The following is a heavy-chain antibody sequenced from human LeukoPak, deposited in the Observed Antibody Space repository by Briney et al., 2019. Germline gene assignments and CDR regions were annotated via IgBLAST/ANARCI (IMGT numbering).Heavy chain of an antibody. J-gene: IGHJ4*02. V-gene: IGHV1-18*01. CDR1: GYTFTRYG. Sequence: ASVKVSCKASGYTFTRYGISWVRQAPAQGLEWMGWIGADNGNTNYAQKLQGTVTMTTHTSTSTAYMELRSLRSDDTAVYYCARDHWSDDYVWGSYGYWGQGTLVTVSS. D-gene: IGHD3-16*01. CDR2: IGADNGNT. CDR3: ARDHWSDDYVWGSYGY.